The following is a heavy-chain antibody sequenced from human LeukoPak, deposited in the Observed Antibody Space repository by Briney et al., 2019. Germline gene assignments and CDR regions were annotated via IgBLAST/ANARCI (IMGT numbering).Heavy chain of an antibody. CDR1: GGTFSSYA. D-gene: IGHD3-22*01. CDR2: IIPILGIA. V-gene: IGHV1-69*04. J-gene: IGHJ4*02. Sequence: ASVKVSCKASGGTFSSYAISWVRQAPGQGLEWMGRIIPILGIANYAQKFQGRVTITADKSTSTAYMELNSLRSEDTAVYYCARGEDYYDSSGSDHFDYWGQGTLVTVSS. CDR3: ARGEDYYDSSGSDHFDY.